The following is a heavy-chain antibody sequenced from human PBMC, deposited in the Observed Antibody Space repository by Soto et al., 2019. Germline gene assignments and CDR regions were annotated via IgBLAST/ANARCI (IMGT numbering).Heavy chain of an antibody. D-gene: IGHD1-1*01. J-gene: IGHJ1*01. CDR2: IDPDGTTT. CDR1: GFDFSYYW. CDR3: TRGLRPSSAGTGAY. V-gene: IGHV3-74*01. Sequence: GGSLRLSCVTSGFDFSYYWIHWIRQAPGKGLVWVSRIDPDGTTTNYADSVKGRFTVSRDNAKDTAYLQMDSLTADDTALYYCTRGLRPSSAGTGAYWGPGTLVTVSS.